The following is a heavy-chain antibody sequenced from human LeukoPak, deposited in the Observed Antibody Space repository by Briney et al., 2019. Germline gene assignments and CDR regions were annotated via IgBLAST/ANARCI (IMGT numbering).Heavy chain of an antibody. CDR1: GFTFSSYW. J-gene: IGHJ4*02. Sequence: PGGSLRLSCAASGFTFSSYWMHWVRQAPGKGLVWVSRINSDGSSTSYADSVKGRFTISRDNAKNTLYLQMNSLRAEDTAVYYCARVNSSSSKYFDYWGQGTLVTVSS. V-gene: IGHV3-74*01. CDR2: INSDGSST. CDR3: ARVNSSSSKYFDY. D-gene: IGHD6-6*01.